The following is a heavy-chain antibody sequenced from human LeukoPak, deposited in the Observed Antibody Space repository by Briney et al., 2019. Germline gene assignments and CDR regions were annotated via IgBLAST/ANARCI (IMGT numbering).Heavy chain of an antibody. V-gene: IGHV4-59*01. Sequence: SETLSLTCTVSGGSISSYYWSWIRQPPGKGLEWIGYIYYSGSTNYNPSLKSRVTISVDTSKNQFSLKLSSMTAADTAVYYCARTVEMATIRRAGWFDPWGQGTLVTVSS. J-gene: IGHJ5*02. CDR3: ARTVEMATIRRAGWFDP. D-gene: IGHD5-24*01. CDR1: GGSISSYY. CDR2: IYYSGST.